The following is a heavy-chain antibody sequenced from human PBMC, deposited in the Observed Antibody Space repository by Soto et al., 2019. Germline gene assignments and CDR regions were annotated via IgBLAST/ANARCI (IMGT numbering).Heavy chain of an antibody. J-gene: IGHJ4*02. CDR1: GGAFGRYS. V-gene: IGHV1-69*01. Sequence: QVQLEQSGPEVKRPGTSVKVSCKASGGAFGRYSVSWVRQAPGQGREWIGGVIPVFNTSNYSLKFQGRVAIFADLSTNTVFMDLRSLRSEDTALYYCARGDEMTAVTIFEYWGQGTLVTVSS. CDR2: VIPVFNTS. CDR3: ARGDEMTAVTIFEY. D-gene: IGHD4-17*01.